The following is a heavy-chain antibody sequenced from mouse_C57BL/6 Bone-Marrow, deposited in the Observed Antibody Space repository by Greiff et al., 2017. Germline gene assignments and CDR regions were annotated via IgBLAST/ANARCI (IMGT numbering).Heavy chain of an antibody. CDR2: ISYDGSN. J-gene: IGHJ3*01. Sequence: EVQLQQSGPGLVKPSQSLSLTCSVTGYSITSGYYWNWIRQFPGNKLEWMGYISYDGSNNYNPSLKNRISITRDTSKNQFFLKLNSVTTEDTATYYCAREPAVVARRAYWGPGTLVTVSA. CDR1: GYSITSGYY. V-gene: IGHV3-6*01. D-gene: IGHD1-1*01. CDR3: AREPAVVARRAY.